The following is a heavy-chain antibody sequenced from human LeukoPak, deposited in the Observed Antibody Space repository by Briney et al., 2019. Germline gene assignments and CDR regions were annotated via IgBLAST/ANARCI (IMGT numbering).Heavy chain of an antibody. D-gene: IGHD3-3*01. CDR2: IYYSGST. V-gene: IGHV4-39*01. CDR3: SVYDFWSGYYRSFDY. CDR1: GGSISSSSYY. J-gene: IGHJ4*02. Sequence: PSETLSLTCTVSGGSISSSSYYWGWIRQPPGKGLEWIGSIYYSGSTYYNPSLKSLVTISVDTSRNQFSLKLSSVTAADTAVYYCSVYDFWSGYYRSFDYWGQGTLVTVSS.